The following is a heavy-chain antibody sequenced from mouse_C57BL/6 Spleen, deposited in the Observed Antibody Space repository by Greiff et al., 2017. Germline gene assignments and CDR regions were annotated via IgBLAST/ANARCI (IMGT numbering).Heavy chain of an antibody. CDR3: ARGYYSNYAYYFDY. D-gene: IGHD2-5*01. CDR2: FHPYNDDT. Sequence: VQLQQSGAELVKPGASVKMSCKASGYTFTTYPLEWMKQNHGKSLEWIGNFHPYNDDTKYNEKFKGKATLTVEKSSSTVYFELSRLTSDDSAVYYCARGYYSNYAYYFDYWGQGTTLTVSS. CDR1: GYTFTTYP. J-gene: IGHJ2*01. V-gene: IGHV1-47*01.